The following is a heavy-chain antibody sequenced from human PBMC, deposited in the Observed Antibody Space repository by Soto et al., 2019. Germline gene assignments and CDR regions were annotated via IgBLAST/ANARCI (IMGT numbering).Heavy chain of an antibody. CDR1: DGSIRSYY. D-gene: IGHD6-13*01. CDR2: IYYSGST. J-gene: IGHJ5*02. CDR3: ARDGDPSSSWYNWFDP. Sequence: LEPLSLTYSVSDGSIRSYYWSLIRQTPGKGLEWIGYIYYSGSTNYNPSLKSRVTISVDTSKNQFSLKLSSVTAADTAVYYCARDGDPSSSWYNWFDPWGQGTLVPVSS. V-gene: IGHV4-59*01.